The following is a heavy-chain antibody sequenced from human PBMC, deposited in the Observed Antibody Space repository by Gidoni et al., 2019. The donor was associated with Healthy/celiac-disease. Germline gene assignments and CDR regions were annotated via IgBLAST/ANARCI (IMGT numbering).Heavy chain of an antibody. CDR3: ARGEDHCSGGSCYHY. CDR1: GGSVSSGSYY. J-gene: IGHJ4*02. D-gene: IGHD2-15*01. Sequence: QVQPQESGQGLVKPSETLSLTCTVSGGSVSSGSYYWRWIRQPPGKGLEWIGYIYYSGSTSYNPSLKSRVTISVDTSKNQFSLKLSSVTAADTAVYYCARGEDHCSGGSCYHYWGQGTLVTVSS. V-gene: IGHV4-61*01. CDR2: IYYSGST.